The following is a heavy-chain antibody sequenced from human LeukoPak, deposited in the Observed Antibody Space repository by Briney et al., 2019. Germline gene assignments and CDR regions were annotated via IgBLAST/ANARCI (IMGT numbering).Heavy chain of an antibody. CDR3: AKDRLLNCRGDCYIFDF. CDR2: ISGSGDST. J-gene: IGHJ4*02. D-gene: IGHD2-21*02. CDR1: GFTLRSYV. Sequence: GGSLRLSCVASGFTLRSYVMNWVRQTPGKGLEWVSSISGSGDSTFYADSVKGRFSISRDNSKDTLYLQVNGLRTEDTAVYYCAKDRLLNCRGDCYIFDFWGQGTLVTVSS. V-gene: IGHV3-23*01.